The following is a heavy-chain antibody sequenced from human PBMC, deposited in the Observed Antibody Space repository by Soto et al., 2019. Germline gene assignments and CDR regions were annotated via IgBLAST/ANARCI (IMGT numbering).Heavy chain of an antibody. D-gene: IGHD3-16*02. CDR2: ISNSGTS. V-gene: IGHV4-59*01. CDR3: ARERFTMTGGVITTAWFDP. J-gene: IGHJ5*02. Sequence: SETLSLTCSVSGGSISSYYWDWIRQAPGKGLEWIGYISNSGTSYYNPSLRGRVTISADTSKNQFSLKMTSVTAADTAVYFCARERFTMTGGVITTAWFDPWGPGTRVTVSS. CDR1: GGSISSYY.